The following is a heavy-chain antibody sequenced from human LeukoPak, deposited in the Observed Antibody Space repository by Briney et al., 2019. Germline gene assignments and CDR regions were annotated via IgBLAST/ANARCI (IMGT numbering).Heavy chain of an antibody. V-gene: IGHV3-11*01. J-gene: IGHJ3*02. CDR1: GFTFSDYY. Sequence: GGSLRLSCAASGFTFSDYYMSWIRQAPGKGLEWVSYISSSGSTIYYADSVKGRFTISRDNAKNSLYLQMNSLRAEDTAVYYCARAVDYGDYPALDAFDIWGQGTMVTVSS. CDR3: ARAVDYGDYPALDAFDI. D-gene: IGHD4-17*01. CDR2: ISSSGSTI.